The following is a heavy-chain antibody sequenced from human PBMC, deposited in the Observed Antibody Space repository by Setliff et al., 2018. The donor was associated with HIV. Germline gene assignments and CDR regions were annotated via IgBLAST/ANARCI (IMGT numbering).Heavy chain of an antibody. CDR2: ISPYNGNT. J-gene: IGHJ4*02. D-gene: IGHD1-26*01. CDR3: AREPSGSGHYFYFDY. CDR1: GYSFHSYG. V-gene: IGHV1-18*01. Sequence: ASVKVSCKAAGYSFHSYGLSWVRLAPGQGLEWMGWISPYNGNTNYAQEFQGRVTMTRDTSTSTVYMELSSLRSEDTAVYYCAREPSGSGHYFYFDYWGQGALVTVSS.